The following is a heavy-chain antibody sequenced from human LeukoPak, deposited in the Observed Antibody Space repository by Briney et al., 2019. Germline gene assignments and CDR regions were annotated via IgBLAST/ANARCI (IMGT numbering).Heavy chain of an antibody. CDR1: GFTFSSYW. J-gene: IGHJ5*02. V-gene: IGHV3-7*01. D-gene: IGHD6-6*01. CDR2: IKQDGSEK. Sequence: GGSLRLSCAASGFTFSSYWMSWVRQAPGKGLEWVANIKQDGSEKYYVDSVKGRFTISRDNAKNSLYLQMNSLRAEDTAVYYCARAGYSSSFDWFDPWGQGTLVIVSS. CDR3: ARAGYSSSFDWFDP.